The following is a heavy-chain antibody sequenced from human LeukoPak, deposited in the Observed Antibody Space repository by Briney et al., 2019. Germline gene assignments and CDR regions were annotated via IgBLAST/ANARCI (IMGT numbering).Heavy chain of an antibody. V-gene: IGHV3-23*01. J-gene: IGHJ5*02. D-gene: IGHD3-10*01. CDR3: AKEDLYGSVKWFDP. Sequence: GGSLGLSCAASGFTFTIYAMTWVRQAPGKGLEWVSAISGSGGSTYYADSVKGRFTISRDNSKNTLYLQMSSLRAEDTAVYYCAKEDLYGSVKWFDPWGQGTLVTVSS. CDR2: ISGSGGST. CDR1: GFTFTIYA.